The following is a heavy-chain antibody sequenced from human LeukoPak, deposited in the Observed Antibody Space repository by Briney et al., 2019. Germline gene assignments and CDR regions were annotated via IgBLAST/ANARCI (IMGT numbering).Heavy chain of an antibody. CDR2: ISGSGGST. CDR3: AKEIFGVVIGDNWFDP. J-gene: IGHJ5*02. V-gene: IGHV3-23*01. CDR1: GFTFSSYA. Sequence: PGGSLRLSCAASGFTFSSYAMSWVRQAPGKGLEWVSAISGSGGSTYYADSVKGRFTISRDNSKNTLHLQMNSLRAEDTAVYYCAKEIFGVVIGDNWFDPWGQGTLVTVSS. D-gene: IGHD3-3*01.